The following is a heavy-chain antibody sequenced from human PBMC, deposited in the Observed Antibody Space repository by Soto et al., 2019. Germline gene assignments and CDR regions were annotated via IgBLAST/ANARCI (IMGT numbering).Heavy chain of an antibody. D-gene: IGHD6-13*01. CDR3: ARSLLTSSWYAGS. Sequence: PSETLSLTCVVSGYSISSGYYWGWIRQPPGKGLEWIGSIYHSGTTYYNPSLKSRVTISLDTSRNQFSLKLTSVTAADTAVYYWARSLLTSSWYAGSWGQGTLVTVSS. J-gene: IGHJ5*02. CDR2: IYHSGTT. CDR1: GYSISSGYY. V-gene: IGHV4-38-2*01.